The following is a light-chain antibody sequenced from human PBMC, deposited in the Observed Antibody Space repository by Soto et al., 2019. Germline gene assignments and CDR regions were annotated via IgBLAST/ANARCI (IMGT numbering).Light chain of an antibody. Sequence: DIQITQSPSTLSASVGDRVTITCRASQTVERWLAWYQQTAGRPPNLLIPGVCSLERGVPSMFSGRVSVTVFTLTISGLQPDHFATYYCLQYKDSMWTFGQGAKV. CDR2: GVC. J-gene: IGKJ1*01. CDR3: LQYKDSMWT. V-gene: IGKV1-5*01. CDR1: QTVERW.